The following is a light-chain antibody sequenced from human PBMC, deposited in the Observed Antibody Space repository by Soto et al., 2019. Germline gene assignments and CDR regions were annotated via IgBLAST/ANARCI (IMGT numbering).Light chain of an antibody. Sequence: QSVLTQPASVSGSPGQSITISCTGTSSDVGGYNYVSWYQQHPGKGPKLMIYEVSNRPSGVSNRFSGSKSGNTATLTISGLXAEDEADYYCSSYTSTTTRVFGTGTKVT. V-gene: IGLV2-14*03. CDR2: EVS. CDR1: SSDVGGYNY. J-gene: IGLJ1*01. CDR3: SSYTSTTTRV.